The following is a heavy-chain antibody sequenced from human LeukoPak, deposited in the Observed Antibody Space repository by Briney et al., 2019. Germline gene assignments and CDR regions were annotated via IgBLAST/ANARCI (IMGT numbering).Heavy chain of an antibody. V-gene: IGHV3-30*03. Sequence: GGCLRLSCAASGFTFSSYGMHWVRQAPGKGLEWVAVIIYDGSNKYFADSVKGRFTISRDNSKNTLYLQMNSLRGEDTALYYCARDLYSGSYNGVNYWGQGTRFTVSS. CDR2: IIYDGSNK. J-gene: IGHJ4*02. CDR1: GFTFSSYG. D-gene: IGHD1-26*01. CDR3: ARDLYSGSYNGVNY.